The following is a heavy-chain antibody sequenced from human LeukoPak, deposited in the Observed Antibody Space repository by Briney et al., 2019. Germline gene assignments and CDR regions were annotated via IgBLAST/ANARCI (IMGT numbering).Heavy chain of an antibody. V-gene: IGHV3-21*01. Sequence: GGSLKLSCAASGFTFSSYSMNWVRQAPGNGLEWVSSISSSSSYIYYADSVKGRFTISRDNAKNSLYLQMNSLRAEDTAVYYCARGQNNWFDPWGQGTLVTVSS. J-gene: IGHJ5*02. CDR2: ISSSSSYI. CDR3: ARGQNNWFDP. CDR1: GFTFSSYS.